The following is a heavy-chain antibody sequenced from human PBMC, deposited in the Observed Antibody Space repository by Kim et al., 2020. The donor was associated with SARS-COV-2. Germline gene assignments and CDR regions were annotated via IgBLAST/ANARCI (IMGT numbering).Heavy chain of an antibody. V-gene: IGHV3-23*01. J-gene: IGHJ4*02. CDR2: IDVRGPTT. Sequence: GGSLRLSCAASGFTFSNSPMSWVRKAPGKGLEWVSTIDVRGPTTYYPGSVKGRFTISRDNSKNTLYLQMNNLRAEDTAVYFCAKSGQLDYWGQGTLVTVSS. D-gene: IGHD5-12*01. CDR1: GFTFSNSP. CDR3: AKSGQLDY.